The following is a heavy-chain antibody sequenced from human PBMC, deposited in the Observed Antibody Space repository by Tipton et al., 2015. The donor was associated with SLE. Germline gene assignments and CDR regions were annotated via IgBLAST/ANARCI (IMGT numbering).Heavy chain of an antibody. CDR3: ARLGYYDSTAGY. J-gene: IGHJ4*02. D-gene: IGHD3-22*01. V-gene: IGHV4-61*02. CDR2: VYTSGST. CDR1: GGSISSGSYY. Sequence: TLSLTCTVSGGSISSGSYYWSWIRQPAGKGLEWIGRVYTSGSTNYNPSLRSRVTISLDTTKNQFSLKLSSVTAADTAVYYCARLGYYDSTAGYWGQGTLVTVSS.